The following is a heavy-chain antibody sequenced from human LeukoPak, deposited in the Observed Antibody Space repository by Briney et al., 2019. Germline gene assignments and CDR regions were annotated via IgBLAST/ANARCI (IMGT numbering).Heavy chain of an antibody. CDR3: ARDEGPPRYNWNYGGPDF. CDR2: INPSGGST. V-gene: IGHV1-46*01. CDR1: GHTFTHYY. Sequence: ASVKVSCKTSGHTFTHYYMHWVRQAPGQGLEWMGIINPSGGSTSYAQKFQGRVTLTRDTSTSTVYMELSSLSSEDTAVYYCARDEGPPRYNWNYGGPDFWGQGTLVTVLS. D-gene: IGHD1-7*01. J-gene: IGHJ4*02.